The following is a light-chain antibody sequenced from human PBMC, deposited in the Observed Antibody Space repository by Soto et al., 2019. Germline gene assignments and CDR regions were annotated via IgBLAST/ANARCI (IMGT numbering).Light chain of an antibody. J-gene: IGKJ2*01. Sequence: EIVLTQSPGTLSLSPGERATLSCRASQSVSSNYLAWYQQKPGQAPRFLMYGASTRATGIPDRFSGSGSGKDFTLTISRLEPEDFAVYYCQQYGSSPRTFGQGTKLEI. CDR1: QSVSSNY. V-gene: IGKV3-20*01. CDR3: QQYGSSPRT. CDR2: GAS.